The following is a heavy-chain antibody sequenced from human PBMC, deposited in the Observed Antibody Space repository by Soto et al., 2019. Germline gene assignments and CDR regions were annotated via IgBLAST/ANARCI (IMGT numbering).Heavy chain of an antibody. CDR1: GFTVSSNY. D-gene: IGHD3-3*01. CDR2: IYSGGST. Sequence: LRLSCAASGFTVSSNYMSWVRQAPGKGLEWVSVIYSGGSTYYADSVKGRFTISRDNSKNTLYLQMNSLRAEDTAVYYCARDRYYDFWSGYRSHYYYGMDVWGQGTTVTAP. CDR3: ARDRYYDFWSGYRSHYYYGMDV. V-gene: IGHV3-53*01. J-gene: IGHJ6*02.